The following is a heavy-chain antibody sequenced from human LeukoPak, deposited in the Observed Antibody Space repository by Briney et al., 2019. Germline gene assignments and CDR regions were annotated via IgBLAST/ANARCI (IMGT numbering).Heavy chain of an antibody. CDR3: ASGGGYCSGGSCYGSNY. D-gene: IGHD2-15*01. V-gene: IGHV3-21*01. CDR1: GFTFSSYS. J-gene: IGHJ4*02. Sequence: GRSLRLSCAASGFTFSSYSMNWVRQAPGKGLEWVSSISSSSSYIYYADSVKGRFTISRDNAKNSLYLQMNSLRAGDTAVYYCASGGGYCSGGSCYGSNYWGQGTLVTVSS. CDR2: ISSSSSYI.